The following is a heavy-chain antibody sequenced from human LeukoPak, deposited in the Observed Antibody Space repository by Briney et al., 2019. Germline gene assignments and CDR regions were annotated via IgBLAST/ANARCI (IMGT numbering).Heavy chain of an antibody. J-gene: IGHJ3*02. V-gene: IGHV1-69*13. CDR1: GYTFTGYY. Sequence: ASVKVSCKASGYTFTGYYMHWVRQAPGQGLEWMGGIIPIFGTANYAQKFQGRVTITADESTSTAYMELSSLRSEDTAVYYCARARSSSDSVGAFDIWGQGTMVTVSS. CDR2: IIPIFGTA. D-gene: IGHD6-19*01. CDR3: ARARSSSDSVGAFDI.